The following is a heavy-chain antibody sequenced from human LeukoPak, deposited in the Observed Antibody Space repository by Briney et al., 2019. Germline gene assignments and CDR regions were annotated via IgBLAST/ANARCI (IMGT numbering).Heavy chain of an antibody. CDR3: ATEGAGFDT. J-gene: IGHJ5*02. CDR2: INIGGTNT. Sequence: GGSLRLSCAASGFTFNDYYMSWIRQAPGKGLEWLPYINIGGTNTHYADSVKARFTISRDNAKKSLYLKMNNLRAEDTAVYYCATEGAGFDTWGQGGLVTVSS. V-gene: IGHV3-11*01. CDR1: GFTFNDYY.